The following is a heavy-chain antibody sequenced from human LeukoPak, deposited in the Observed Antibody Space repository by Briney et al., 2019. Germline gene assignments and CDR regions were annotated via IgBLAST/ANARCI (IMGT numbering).Heavy chain of an antibody. CDR3: ARRGFGWYDSSGYMFDY. J-gene: IGHJ4*02. CDR2: IYHSGST. CDR1: GYSISSGYY. D-gene: IGHD3-22*01. Sequence: PSETLSLTCAVSGYSISSGYYWGWIRQPPGKGLEWIGSIYHSGSTYYNPSLKSRVTISVDTSKNQFSLKLSSVTAADTAVYYCARRGFGWYDSSGYMFDYWGQGTVVTVSS. V-gene: IGHV4-38-2*01.